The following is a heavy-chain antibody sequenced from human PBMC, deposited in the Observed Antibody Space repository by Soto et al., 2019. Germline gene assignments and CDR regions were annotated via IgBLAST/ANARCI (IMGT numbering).Heavy chain of an antibody. J-gene: IGHJ6*04. CDR2: IIPIFGTA. CDR1: GGTFSSYA. CDR3: AGGPWRGYDSSGYYYGGYYYYGMDV. V-gene: IGHV1-69*13. D-gene: IGHD3-22*01. Sequence: ASVKVSCKASGGTFSSYAISWVRQAPGQGLEWMGGIIPIFGTANYAQKFQGRVTITADESTSTAYMELSSLRSEDTAVYYCAGGPWRGYDSSGYYYGGYYYYGMDVWGEGIRITVSS.